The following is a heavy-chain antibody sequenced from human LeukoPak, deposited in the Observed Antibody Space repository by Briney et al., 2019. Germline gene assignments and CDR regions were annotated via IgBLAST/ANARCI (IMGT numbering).Heavy chain of an antibody. CDR3: AKGPVDIVPHDY. CDR2: ISGSGGST. J-gene: IGHJ4*02. Sequence: PGGSLRLSCAASGFTFSSYGMSGVPQAPGKGLEGVSAISGSGGSTYYADSVKGRFTISRDNSKNTLYLQMNSLRAEDTAVYYCAKGPVDIVPHDYWGQGTLVTVSS. CDR1: GFTFSSYG. D-gene: IGHD5-12*01. V-gene: IGHV3-23*01.